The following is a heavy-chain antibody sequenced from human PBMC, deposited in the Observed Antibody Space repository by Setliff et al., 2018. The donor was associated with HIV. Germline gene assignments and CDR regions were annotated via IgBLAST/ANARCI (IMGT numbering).Heavy chain of an antibody. V-gene: IGHV3-7*01. J-gene: IGHJ3*02. D-gene: IGHD3-16*01. CDR1: GFTFSSHW. Sequence: GGSLRLSCAVSGFTFSSHWMVWVRQAPGKGLEWVANINQDGSEKNYVDSVKGRFTISRDNAKNQLYLQMNSLRAEDTAVYYCARDYVWGRRAFDIWGPGTMVTVSS. CDR3: ARDYVWGRRAFDI. CDR2: INQDGSEK.